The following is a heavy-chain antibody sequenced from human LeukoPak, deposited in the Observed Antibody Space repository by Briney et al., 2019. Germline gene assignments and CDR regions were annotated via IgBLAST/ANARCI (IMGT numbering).Heavy chain of an antibody. CDR3: ARDSNYYDSSGYYYSTGVFDY. V-gene: IGHV3-23*01. CDR1: GFSFNNYA. CDR2: ISGSGGST. J-gene: IGHJ4*02. D-gene: IGHD3-22*01. Sequence: GGSLRLSCAASGFSFNNYAMSWVRQAPGKGLEWVSAISGSGGSTYYADSVKGRFTISRDNSKNTLYLQMNSLRAEDTAVYYCARDSNYYDSSGYYYSTGVFDYWGQGTLVTVSS.